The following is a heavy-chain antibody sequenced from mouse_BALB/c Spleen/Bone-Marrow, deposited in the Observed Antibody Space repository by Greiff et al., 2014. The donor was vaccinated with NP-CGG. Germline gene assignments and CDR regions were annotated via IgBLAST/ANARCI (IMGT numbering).Heavy chain of an antibody. Sequence: VQLQQSGAELVRPGTSVTVSCKASGYAFTNYLIEWVKQRPGQGLEWIGVINPGSGGINYNEKFRVKATLTADKSSSIVYMQLSSLTSDDSAVYFCARELGRGFAYWSQGTLVTVSA. J-gene: IGHJ3*01. CDR2: INPGSGGI. V-gene: IGHV1-54*01. D-gene: IGHD4-1*01. CDR3: ARELGRGFAY. CDR1: GYAFTNYL.